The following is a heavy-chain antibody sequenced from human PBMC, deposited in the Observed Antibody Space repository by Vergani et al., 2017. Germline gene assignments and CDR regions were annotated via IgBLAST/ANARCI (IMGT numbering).Heavy chain of an antibody. J-gene: IGHJ4*02. CDR1: GFTFSSYA. Sequence: QVQLVESGEGVVQPGRSLRLSCAASGFTFSSYAMHWVRQAPGKGLEWVAVISYDGSNKYYADSVKGRFTISRDNSKNTLYLQMNSLRAEDTAVYYCARDLDERFWGFDYWGQGTLVTVSS. V-gene: IGHV3-30-3*01. CDR2: ISYDGSNK. D-gene: IGHD3-3*01. CDR3: ARDLDERFWGFDY.